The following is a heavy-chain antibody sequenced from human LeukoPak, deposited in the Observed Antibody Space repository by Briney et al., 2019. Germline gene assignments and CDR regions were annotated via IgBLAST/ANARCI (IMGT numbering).Heavy chain of an antibody. Sequence: ASVKVSCKTSGYTFTSFHMHWVRQAPGQGLEWMGIINPSGGSTSYAQKFQGRVTMTRDTSTSTVYMELSSLRSEDTAVYYCARDGLSLGYFDYWGQGTLVTVSP. J-gene: IGHJ4*02. CDR3: ARDGLSLGYFDY. V-gene: IGHV1-46*01. D-gene: IGHD7-27*01. CDR1: GYTFTSFH. CDR2: INPSGGST.